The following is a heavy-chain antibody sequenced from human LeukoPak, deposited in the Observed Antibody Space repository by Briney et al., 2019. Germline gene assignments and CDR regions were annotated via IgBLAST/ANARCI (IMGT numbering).Heavy chain of an antibody. D-gene: IGHD5-12*01. CDR1: GFTLRGYD. CDR3: AKESRGYDFDY. V-gene: IGHV3-23*01. J-gene: IGHJ4*02. Sequence: GGSPIPSSAAAGFTLRGYDMSWVLQAPGRERQWFVGTICSGGSSYYADSVRGRFTISIDTSQNTLYLQMDSLRAEDTALYYCAKESRGYDFDYWGPGNLVTVSS. CDR2: TICSGGSS.